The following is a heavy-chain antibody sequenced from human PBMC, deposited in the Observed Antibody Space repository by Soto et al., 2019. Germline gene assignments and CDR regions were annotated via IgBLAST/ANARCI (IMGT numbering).Heavy chain of an antibody. V-gene: IGHV4-39*01. J-gene: IGHJ4*02. CDR2: MHYSGTT. Sequence: ETLSLTCIVSGGSISSSSYYWGWIRQPPGKGLEWIGSMHYSGTTYYNPSLRSRLTISVDTSKNKFSLKLSSVTAADTAVYYCARHAGTQAWFEFDSWGPGTLVTVSS. CDR3: ARHAGTQAWFEFDS. CDR1: GGSISSSSYY. D-gene: IGHD5-18*01.